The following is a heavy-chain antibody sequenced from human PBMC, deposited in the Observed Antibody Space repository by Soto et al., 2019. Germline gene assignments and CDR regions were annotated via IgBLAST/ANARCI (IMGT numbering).Heavy chain of an antibody. D-gene: IGHD6-6*01. CDR1: GGSISSNIW. Sequence: QVQLQESGPGLVKPSGTLSLTCAVSGGSISSNIWWTWVRQSPGKGLEWIGEMYHTGTTNYNPSRKGRGTLSVDKSRNELSLTLASVTAADTAVFVCATRPDGHPYSDSWGQGTLVTVSS. J-gene: IGHJ4*02. CDR3: ATRPDGHPYSDS. CDR2: MYHTGTT. V-gene: IGHV4-4*02.